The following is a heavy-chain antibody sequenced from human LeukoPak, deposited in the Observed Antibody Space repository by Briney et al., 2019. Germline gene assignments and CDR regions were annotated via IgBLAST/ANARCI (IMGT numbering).Heavy chain of an antibody. J-gene: IGHJ3*02. CDR2: IYTSGST. CDR3: ARWGDI. CDR1: GGSFSGYY. V-gene: IGHV4-59*10. Sequence: PSETLSLTCAVYGGSFSGYYWSWIRQPAGKGLEWIGRIYTSGSTNYNPSLKSRVTMSVDTSKNQSSLKLSSVTAADTAVYYCARWGDIWGQGTMVTVSS.